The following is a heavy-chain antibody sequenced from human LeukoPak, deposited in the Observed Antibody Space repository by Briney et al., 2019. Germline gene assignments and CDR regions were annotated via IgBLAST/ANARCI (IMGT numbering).Heavy chain of an antibody. CDR1: GFTFSSYG. CDR2: IWYDGSNK. CDR3: ARDHYYYDSSGYSQFFDY. Sequence: GGSLRLSCAASGFTFSSYGMHWVRQAPGKGLEWVAVIWYDGSNKYYADSVKGRFTISRNNPKNTLYLQMNSLRAEDTAVYYCARDHYYYDSSGYSQFFDYWGQGTLVTVSS. J-gene: IGHJ4*02. D-gene: IGHD3-22*01. V-gene: IGHV3-33*01.